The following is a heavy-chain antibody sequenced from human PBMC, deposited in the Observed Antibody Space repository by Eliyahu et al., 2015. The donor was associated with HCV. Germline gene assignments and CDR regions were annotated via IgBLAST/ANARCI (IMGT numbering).Heavy chain of an antibody. D-gene: IGHD3-3*01. CDR3: ARVIRLRFLEWLTFDDNWFDP. Sequence: QVQLQESGPGLVKPSETLSLTCTVSGGSISSEYWSWIRQPPGKGLEWIGEISYSGSTKYNPSAKSRVTISADTSKNQISLKLSSVTAADTAVYYCARVIRLRFLEWLTFDDNWFDPWGQGTLVTVSS. J-gene: IGHJ5*02. CDR2: ISYSGST. V-gene: IGHV4-59*01. CDR1: GGSISSEY.